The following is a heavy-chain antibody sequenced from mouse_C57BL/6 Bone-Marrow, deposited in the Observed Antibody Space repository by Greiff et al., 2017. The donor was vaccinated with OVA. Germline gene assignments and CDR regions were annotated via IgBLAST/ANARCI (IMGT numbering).Heavy chain of an antibody. CDR3: ARVLLRSYAMDY. CDR2: ISYDGSN. J-gene: IGHJ4*01. D-gene: IGHD1-1*01. Sequence: EVHLVESGPGLVKPSQSLSLTCSVTGYSITSGYYWNWIRQFPGNKLEWMGYISYDGSNNYNPSLKNRISITRDTSKNQFFLKLNSVTTEDTATYYCARVLLRSYAMDYWGQGTSVTVSS. V-gene: IGHV3-6*01. CDR1: GYSITSGYY.